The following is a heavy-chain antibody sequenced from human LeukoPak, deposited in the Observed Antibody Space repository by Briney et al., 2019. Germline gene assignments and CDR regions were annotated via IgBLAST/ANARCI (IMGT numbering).Heavy chain of an antibody. Sequence: SETLSLTCTVSGGSMSDYYWSWLPQAPGRGLEWIGYIYYSGSTNYNPSLKSRVTMSVDTSRNHFSLRLTSLTAADTAVYYCARGGLFDPFDYLGQGTLVTVSS. CDR3: ARGGLFDPFDY. D-gene: IGHD2-21*01. CDR1: GGSMSDYY. V-gene: IGHV4-59*01. CDR2: IYYSGST. J-gene: IGHJ4*02.